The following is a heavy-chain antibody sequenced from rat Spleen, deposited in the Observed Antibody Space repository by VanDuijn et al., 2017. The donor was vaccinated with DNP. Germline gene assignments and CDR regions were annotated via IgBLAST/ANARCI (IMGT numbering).Heavy chain of an antibody. CDR1: NFTISDYG. J-gene: IGHJ1*01. V-gene: IGHV5S13*01. Sequence: EVKLVESGGGLVQPGGSLKLSCAVSNFTISDYGMAWVRQAPTKGLEWVASISTGGGNTYYRDSVKGRFTISRDDAQNILYLQMDSLRSEETATYYCARHASFYGYNPYWYSDFWGPGTMVTVSS. D-gene: IGHD1-7*01. CDR2: ISTGGGNT. CDR3: ARHASFYGYNPYWYSDF.